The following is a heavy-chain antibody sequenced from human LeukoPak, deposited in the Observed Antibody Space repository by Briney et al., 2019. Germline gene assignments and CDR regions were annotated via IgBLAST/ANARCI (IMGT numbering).Heavy chain of an antibody. J-gene: IGHJ4*02. CDR2: ISSSSSYT. CDR3: ARGIGGYDSKKFDY. CDR1: GFTFSDYY. V-gene: IGHV3-11*05. D-gene: IGHD5-12*01. Sequence: PGGSLRLSCAASGFTFSDYYMSWIRQAPGKGLEWVSYISSSSSYTNYADSVKGRFTISRDNVKKSVYLQMNSLRAEDTAVYYYARGIGGYDSKKFDYWGQGALVTVSS.